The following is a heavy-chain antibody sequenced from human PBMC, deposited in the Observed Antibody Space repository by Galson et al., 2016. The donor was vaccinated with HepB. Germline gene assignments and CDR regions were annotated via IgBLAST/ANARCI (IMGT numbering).Heavy chain of an antibody. Sequence: QSGAEVKKPGESLKISCKASGYSFSSYWIGWVRQMPGKGLEWMGIMYPGDSDAKYSPSFQGQVTFSVDKSINTTYLQCGSLKASDSAMYYCVRPREGAYDFWGQGTLVTVCS. D-gene: IGHD3-16*01. CDR2: MYPGDSDA. V-gene: IGHV5-51*01. CDR1: GYSFSSYW. CDR3: VRPREGAYDF. J-gene: IGHJ4*02.